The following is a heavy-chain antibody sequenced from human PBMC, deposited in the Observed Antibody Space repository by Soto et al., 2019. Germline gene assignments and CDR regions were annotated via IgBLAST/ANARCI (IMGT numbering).Heavy chain of an antibody. CDR1: GFTFSSYE. CDR3: GTNTASSQQVLADY. D-gene: IGHD2-2*01. J-gene: IGHJ4*02. V-gene: IGHV3-48*03. Sequence: GGSLRLSCAASGFTFSSYEMNWVRQAPGKGLEWVSYISSSGSTIYYADSVKGRFTISRDNAKNSLYLQMNSLRAEDTAVYYCGTNTASSQQVLADYWGQGSMVTVSS. CDR2: ISSSGSTI.